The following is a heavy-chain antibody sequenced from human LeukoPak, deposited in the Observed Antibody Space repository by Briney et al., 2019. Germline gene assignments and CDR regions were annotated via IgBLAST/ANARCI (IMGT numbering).Heavy chain of an antibody. D-gene: IGHD3-10*02. V-gene: IGHV3-30*18. CDR2: ITYDGSNK. CDR1: GFSFKDYN. CDR3: AELGITMIGGV. J-gene: IGHJ6*04. Sequence: PGGSLRHSCAASGFSFKDYNMHWVRQAPGKGLEWVAVITYDGSNKYYTDSVKGRFTISRDNSKSTLYLQMNSLRAEDTAVYYCAELGITMIGGVWGKGTTVTISS.